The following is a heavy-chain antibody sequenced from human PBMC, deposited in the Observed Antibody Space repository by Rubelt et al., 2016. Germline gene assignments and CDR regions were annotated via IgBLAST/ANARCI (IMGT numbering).Heavy chain of an antibody. CDR3: AREWAGYSGRYYLVLYYFDY. V-gene: IGHV4-34*01. J-gene: IGHJ4*02. D-gene: IGHD1-26*01. CDR1: GGSFSGYY. CDR2: INHSGST. Sequence: QVQLQQWGAGLLKPSETLSLTCAVYGGSFSGYYWSWIRQPPGKGLEWIGEINHSGSTNYNPSLKSRVTISVDTSKNQFSLKLSSVTAADTAVYYWAREWAGYSGRYYLVLYYFDYWGQGTLVTVSS.